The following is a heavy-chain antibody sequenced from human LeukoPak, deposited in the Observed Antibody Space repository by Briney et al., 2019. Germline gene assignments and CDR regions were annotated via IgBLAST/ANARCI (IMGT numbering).Heavy chain of an antibody. J-gene: IGHJ4*02. CDR3: TLGVELLTY. D-gene: IGHD1-7*01. Sequence: PGGSLRLSCEASGFTFNNSWMSWVRQAPGKRLEWVANIKQDGNEKYYVDSVKGRFTISRDNAKTSLFLQMNSLRVEDAAVYYCTLGVELLTYWGQGTLVTVSS. CDR2: IKQDGNEK. V-gene: IGHV3-7*01. CDR1: GFTFNNSW.